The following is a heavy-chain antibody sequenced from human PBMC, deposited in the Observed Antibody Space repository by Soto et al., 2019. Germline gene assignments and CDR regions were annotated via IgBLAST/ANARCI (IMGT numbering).Heavy chain of an antibody. CDR1: GGTFSSDA. D-gene: IGHD3-22*01. Sequence: GASVKVSCKPSGGTFSSDAITWVRQAPGQGLEWMGGIIPIFGTINYAQKFQGRVTITADKSTTTAYMELSSLRSEDTAVYYCARDKSADSSGYLYYIDYWGQGTLVTVSS. V-gene: IGHV1-69*06. J-gene: IGHJ4*02. CDR3: ARDKSADSSGYLYYIDY. CDR2: IIPIFGTI.